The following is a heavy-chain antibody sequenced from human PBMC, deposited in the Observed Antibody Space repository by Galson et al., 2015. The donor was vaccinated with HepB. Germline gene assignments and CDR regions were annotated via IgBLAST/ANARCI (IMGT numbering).Heavy chain of an antibody. CDR2: ISGSGGST. CDR1: GFTFSSYA. CDR3: ARVYCSSTSCYRVGYYYYYMDV. D-gene: IGHD2-2*01. V-gene: IGHV3-23*01. Sequence: SLRLSCAASGFTFSSYAMSWVRQAPGKGLEWVSAISGSGGSTYYADSVKGRFTISRDNSKNTLYLQMNSLRAEDTAVYYCARVYCSSTSCYRVGYYYYYMDVWGKGTTVTVSS. J-gene: IGHJ6*03.